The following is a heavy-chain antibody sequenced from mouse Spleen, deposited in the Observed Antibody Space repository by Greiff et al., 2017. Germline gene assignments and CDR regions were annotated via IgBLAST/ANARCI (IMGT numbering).Heavy chain of an antibody. CDR1: GYTFTSYW. D-gene: IGHD2-4*01. Sequence: QVQLKQSGAELAKPGASVKMSCKASGYTFTSYWMHWVKQRPGQGLEWIGYINPSTGYTEYNQKFKDKATLTADKSSSTAYMQLSSLTSEDSAVYYCARTGLRRGGDFDYWGQGTTLTVSS. V-gene: IGHV1-7*01. CDR2: INPSTGYT. J-gene: IGHJ2*01. CDR3: ARTGLRRGGDFDY.